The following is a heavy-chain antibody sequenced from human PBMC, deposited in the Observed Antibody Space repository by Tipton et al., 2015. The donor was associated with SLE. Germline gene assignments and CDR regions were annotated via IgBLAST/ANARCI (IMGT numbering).Heavy chain of an antibody. CDR1: GYIFTSYD. CDR3: ARGRGSGSSGAYWFDS. D-gene: IGHD5-12*01. J-gene: IGHJ5*01. CDR2: MDPHSGDA. V-gene: IGHV1-8*01. Sequence: QLVQSGPEVKKPGASVKVSCKASGYIFTSYDINWVRQATGQGLEWMGWMDPHSGDAGSAQRFQDRVTMTTNTSINTAYIELISLRSEDTAVYFCARGRGSGSSGAYWFDSWGQGTLVTVSS.